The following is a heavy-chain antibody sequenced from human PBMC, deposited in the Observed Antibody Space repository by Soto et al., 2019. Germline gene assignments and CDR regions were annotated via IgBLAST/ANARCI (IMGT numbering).Heavy chain of an antibody. D-gene: IGHD2-2*01. CDR2: FNHSGST. CDR3: ARGQDCSSTSCYGGGRNMDV. CDR1: GGPFSGSY. V-gene: IGHV4-34*01. J-gene: IGHJ6*03. Sequence: PSETLSLTCAVYGGPFSGSYWSWIRQPPGKGMQCIGEFNHSGSTNYNPSLKSRVTISVDTSKNQFSLKPSSVTAADTAVYYCARGQDCSSTSCYGGGRNMDVWGKGTTVTVSS.